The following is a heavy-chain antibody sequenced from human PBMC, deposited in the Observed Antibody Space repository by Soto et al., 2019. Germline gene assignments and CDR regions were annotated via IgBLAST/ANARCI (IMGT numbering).Heavy chain of an antibody. Sequence: ASVKVSCKASGYTFTGYHMHWVRQAPGQGLEWMGWINPNSGGTNYAQKFQGWVTMTRDTSISTAYMELSRLRSDDTAVYYCARSGYCSSTSCLPAEGLYYYGMDVWGQGTTVTVSS. CDR1: GYTFTGYH. D-gene: IGHD2-2*01. V-gene: IGHV1-2*04. CDR2: INPNSGGT. J-gene: IGHJ6*02. CDR3: ARSGYCSSTSCLPAEGLYYYGMDV.